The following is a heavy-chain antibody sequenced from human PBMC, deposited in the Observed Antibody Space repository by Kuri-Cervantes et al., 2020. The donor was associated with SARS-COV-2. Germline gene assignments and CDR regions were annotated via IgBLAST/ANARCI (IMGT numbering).Heavy chain of an antibody. CDR3: ARGRGVIISALDY. CDR2: IIPILGIA. V-gene: IGHV1-69*04. CDR1: GYTFTSYG. Sequence: SVKVSCKASGYTFTSYGISWVRQAPGQGLEWMGRIIPILGIANYAQKFQGRVTITADKSTSTAYMELSSLRSEDTAVYYCARGRGVIISALDYWGQGTLVTVSS. J-gene: IGHJ4*02. D-gene: IGHD3-10*01.